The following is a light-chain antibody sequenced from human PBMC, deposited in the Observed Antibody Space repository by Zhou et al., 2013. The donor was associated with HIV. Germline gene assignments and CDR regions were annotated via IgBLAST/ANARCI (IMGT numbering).Light chain of an antibody. CDR1: ESAGTY. CDR2: GSS. J-gene: IGKJ1*01. V-gene: IGKV3-15*01. CDR3: QQYNNWPRT. Sequence: EVLMTQSLATLSVSPGERATLSCRASESAGTYLAWYQQKRGQGPRLLIYGSSTRATGIPARFSGSGSGTEFTLTISNLESEDFAVYYCQQYNNWPRTFGRGTKVEIK.